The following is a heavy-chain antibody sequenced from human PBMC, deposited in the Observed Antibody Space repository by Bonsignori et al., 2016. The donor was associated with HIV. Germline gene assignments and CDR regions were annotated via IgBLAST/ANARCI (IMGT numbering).Heavy chain of an antibody. CDR2: IWYDGSNK. CDR3: AKDPYRSTWHGYFDY. D-gene: IGHD6-19*01. CDR1: GFTFSSYG. J-gene: IGHJ4*03. Sequence: GESLKISCAASGFTFSSYGMHWVRQAPGKGLEWVAVIWYDGSNKYYADSVKGRFTISRDNSKNTLYLQMSSLTAEDTAVYYCAKDPYRSTWHGYFDYWGPGEPWSPSPQ. V-gene: IGHV3-33*06.